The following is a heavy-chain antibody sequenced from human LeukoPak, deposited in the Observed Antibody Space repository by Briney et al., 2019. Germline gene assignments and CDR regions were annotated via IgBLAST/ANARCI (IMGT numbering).Heavy chain of an antibody. D-gene: IGHD4-11*01. CDR3: ARQRGPVTYFDY. V-gene: IGHV4-59*08. CDR2: IYYSGST. Sequence: PSETLSLTCTVSGGPISSYYWSWIRQPPGKGLEWIGYIYYSGSTNYNPSLKSRVTISVDTSKNQFSLKLSSVTAADTAVYYCARQRGPVTYFDYWGQGTLVTVSS. J-gene: IGHJ4*02. CDR1: GGPISSYY.